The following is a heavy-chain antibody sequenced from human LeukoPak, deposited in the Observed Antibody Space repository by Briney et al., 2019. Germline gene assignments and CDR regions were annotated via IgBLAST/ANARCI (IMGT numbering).Heavy chain of an antibody. Sequence: GGSLRLSCAASGFTFSSYALSWVRQAPGKGLEWVSAISGSGSSTYYADSVKGRFTISRDNSKNTLYLQMNSLRAEDTAVYYCASPLWFGELMAAFDIWGQGTMVTVSS. D-gene: IGHD3-10*01. J-gene: IGHJ3*02. CDR1: GFTFSSYA. V-gene: IGHV3-23*01. CDR2: ISGSGSST. CDR3: ASPLWFGELMAAFDI.